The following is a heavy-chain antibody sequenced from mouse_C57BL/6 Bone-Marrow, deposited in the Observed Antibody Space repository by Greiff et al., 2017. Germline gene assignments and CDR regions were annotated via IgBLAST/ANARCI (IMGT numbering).Heavy chain of an antibody. D-gene: IGHD2-4*01. V-gene: IGHV1-50*01. Sequence: VQLQQPGAELVKPGASVKLSCKASGYTFTSYWMQWVKQRPGQGLEWIGEIDPSDSYTNYNQKFKGKATLTVDTSSSTAYMQLSSLTSEDSAVYYCARDYDNYFDDWGQGTTLTVSS. CDR2: IDPSDSYT. J-gene: IGHJ2*01. CDR3: ARDYDNYFDD. CDR1: GYTFTSYW.